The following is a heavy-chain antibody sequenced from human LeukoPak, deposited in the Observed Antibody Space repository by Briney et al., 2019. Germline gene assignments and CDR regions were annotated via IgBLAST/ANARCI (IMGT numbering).Heavy chain of an antibody. CDR3: ARGSVEMATITPFDY. CDR2: IIPSFGTA. D-gene: IGHD5-24*01. J-gene: IGHJ4*02. CDR1: GGTFSSYA. V-gene: IGHV1-69*05. Sequence: ASVKVSCKASGGTFSSYAISWVRQAPGQGLEWMRGIIPSFGTANYAQKFQGRVTITTDEATSTAYMELSGLRSEDTAVYYCARGSVEMATITPFDYWGQGTLVTVSS.